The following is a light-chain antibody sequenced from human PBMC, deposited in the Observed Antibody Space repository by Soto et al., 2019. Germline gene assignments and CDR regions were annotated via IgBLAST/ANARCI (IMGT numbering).Light chain of an antibody. J-gene: IGLJ1*01. CDR2: DNN. CDR1: STKIGNNY. V-gene: IGLV1-51*01. Sequence: SLLTQPPSVSAAPGQKGTISCSGKSTKIGNNYVSWYQQLPGTAPKLLIYDNNKRPSGIPDRFSGSKSGTSATLGITGLQTGDEADYYCGTWDSSLSAYVFGTGTKVTVL. CDR3: GTWDSSLSAYV.